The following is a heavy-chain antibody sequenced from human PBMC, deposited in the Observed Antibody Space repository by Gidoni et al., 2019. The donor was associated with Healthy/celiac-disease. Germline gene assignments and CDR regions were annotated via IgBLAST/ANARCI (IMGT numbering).Heavy chain of an antibody. CDR1: GFSCGSYE. Sequence: EVQLVESGGGLVQPGGCRRLSGAAAGFSCGSYEINWVRPAPGKGLECVSYFSSSGSTIYSADSVKGRFTISRDNAKNSLYLQMNSLSAEDTAVYYCARDPPQLRFLYGMDVWGQGTTVTVSS. V-gene: IGHV3-48*03. D-gene: IGHD3-3*01. CDR3: ARDPPQLRFLYGMDV. J-gene: IGHJ6*02. CDR2: FSSSGSTI.